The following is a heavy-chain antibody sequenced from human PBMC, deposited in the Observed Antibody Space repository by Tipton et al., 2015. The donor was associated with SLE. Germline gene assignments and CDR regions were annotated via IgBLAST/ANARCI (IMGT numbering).Heavy chain of an antibody. J-gene: IGHJ3*02. CDR3: AGPIRQDGFDI. CDR2: IYSSGDR. D-gene: IGHD2-21*01. Sequence: LRLSCTVSGGSISFDYWSWIRQSAGRGLEWIGRIYSSGDRDYNPSLRSRVTMSIDASQNRVSLRLKSVSAAGTAVYYCAGPIRQDGFDIWGQGTMVTVSS. V-gene: IGHV4-4*07. CDR1: GGSISFDY.